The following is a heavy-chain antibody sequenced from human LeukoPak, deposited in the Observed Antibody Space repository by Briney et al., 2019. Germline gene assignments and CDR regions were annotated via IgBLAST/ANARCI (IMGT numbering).Heavy chain of an antibody. Sequence: GASVKVSCKASGYTFTSYAMHWVRQAPGQRLEWMGWINAGNGNTKYSQKFQGRVTITRDTSASTAYMELSSLRSEDTAVYYCARPTHDYGDYYRFDYWGQGTLVTVSS. V-gene: IGHV1-3*01. D-gene: IGHD4-17*01. CDR3: ARPTHDYGDYYRFDY. CDR2: INAGNGNT. CDR1: GYTFTSYA. J-gene: IGHJ4*02.